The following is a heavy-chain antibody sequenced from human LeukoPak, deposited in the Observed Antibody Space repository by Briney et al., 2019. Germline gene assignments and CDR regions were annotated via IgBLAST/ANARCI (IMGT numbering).Heavy chain of an antibody. CDR3: ARVGIAVADYYYYYGMDV. V-gene: IGHV3-48*03. CDR1: GFTFSSYD. J-gene: IGHJ6*02. D-gene: IGHD6-19*01. CDR2: ISSSGSTI. Sequence: GGSLRLSCAASGFTFSSYDMNWVRQAPGKGLEWVSYISSSGSTIYYADSVMGRFTISRDNAKNSLYLQMNSLRAEDTAVYYCARVGIAVADYYYYYGMDVWGQGTTVTVSS.